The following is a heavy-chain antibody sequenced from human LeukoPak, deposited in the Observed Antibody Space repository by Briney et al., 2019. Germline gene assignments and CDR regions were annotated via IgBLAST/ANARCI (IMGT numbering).Heavy chain of an antibody. CDR3: ARDTTSFQSDYYYGMDV. CDR2: IYTSGST. J-gene: IGHJ6*02. Sequence: NTSETLSLTCTVSGGSISSGSYYWSWIRQPAGKGLEWIGRIYTSGSTNYNPSLKSRVTISVDTSKDQFSLKLSSVTAADTAVYYCARDTTSFQSDYYYGMDVWGRGTTVTVSS. D-gene: IGHD1-14*01. CDR1: GGSISSGSYY. V-gene: IGHV4-61*02.